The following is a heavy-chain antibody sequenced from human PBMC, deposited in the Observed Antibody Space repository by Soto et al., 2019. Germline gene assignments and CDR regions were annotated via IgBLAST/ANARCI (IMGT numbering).Heavy chain of an antibody. D-gene: IGHD2-2*01. CDR3: ARDVGGVLVPAAANWS. CDR1: GYTFTSYD. Sequence: ASVKVSCKASGYTFTSYDINWVRQATGQGLEWMGWMNPNSGNTGYAQKFQGRVTMTRNTSISTAYMELSSLRSEDTAVYYCARDVGGVLVPAAANWSWGQGTQVTVSS. CDR2: MNPNSGNT. J-gene: IGHJ5*02. V-gene: IGHV1-8*01.